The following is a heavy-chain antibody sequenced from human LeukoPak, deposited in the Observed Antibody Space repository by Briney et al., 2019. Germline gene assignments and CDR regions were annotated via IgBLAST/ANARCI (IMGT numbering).Heavy chain of an antibody. CDR1: GGSISSGGYY. Sequence: PSQTLSLTCTVSGGSISSGGYYWSWIRQHPGKGLEWIGYIYYSGSTYYNPSLKSRVTISVDTSKNQFSLKLSSMTAADTAVYYCASGYGDYQGAFDIWGQGTMVTVSS. V-gene: IGHV4-31*03. D-gene: IGHD4-17*01. J-gene: IGHJ3*02. CDR2: IYYSGST. CDR3: ASGYGDYQGAFDI.